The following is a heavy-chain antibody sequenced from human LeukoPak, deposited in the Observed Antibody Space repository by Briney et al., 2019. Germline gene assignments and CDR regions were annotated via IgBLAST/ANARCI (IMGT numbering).Heavy chain of an antibody. V-gene: IGHV4-59*01. Sequence: SETLSLTCTVSGGSISSCYWSWIRQPPGKGLEWIGYIYYSGSTNYNPSLKSRVTISVDTSKNQFSLKLSSVTAADTAVYYCARVPSYSSSWYSFNWFDPWGQGTLVTVSS. CDR3: ARVPSYSSSWYSFNWFDP. D-gene: IGHD6-13*01. CDR1: GGSISSCY. CDR2: IYYSGST. J-gene: IGHJ5*02.